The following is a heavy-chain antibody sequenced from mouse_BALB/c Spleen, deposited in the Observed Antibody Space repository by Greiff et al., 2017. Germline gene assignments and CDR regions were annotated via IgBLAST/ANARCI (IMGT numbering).Heavy chain of an antibody. J-gene: IGHJ2*01. D-gene: IGHD1-2*01. Sequence: EVKLLESGGGLVQPGGSLRLSCATSGFTFTDYYMSWVRQPPGKALEWLGFIRNKANGYTTEYSASVKGRFTISRDNSQSILYLQMNTLRAEDSATYYCARDIRVLRPRFDYWGQGTTLTVSS. CDR2: IRNKANGYTT. CDR3: ARDIRVLRPRFDY. CDR1: GFTFTDYY. V-gene: IGHV7-3*02.